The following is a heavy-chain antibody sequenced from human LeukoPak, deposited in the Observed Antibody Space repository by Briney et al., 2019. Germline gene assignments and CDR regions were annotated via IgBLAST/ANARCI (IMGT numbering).Heavy chain of an antibody. CDR3: ARDSSGYYFDY. D-gene: IGHD3-22*01. J-gene: IGHJ4*02. CDR1: GGSISSGDYY. CDR2: IYYSGST. V-gene: IGHV4-30-4*01. Sequence: PSETLSLTCTFSGGSISSGDYYWSWIRQPPGKGLEWIGYIYYSGSTYYNPCLKSRVTISVDTSKNQSSLKLSSVTAADTAVYYCARDSSGYYFDYWGQGTLVTVSS.